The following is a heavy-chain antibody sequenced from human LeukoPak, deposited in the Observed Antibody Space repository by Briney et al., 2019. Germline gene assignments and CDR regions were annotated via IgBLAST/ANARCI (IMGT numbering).Heavy chain of an antibody. J-gene: IGHJ4*02. D-gene: IGHD3-3*01. CDR2: ISGSGGST. CDR1: GFTFSSYA. Sequence: GGSLRLSCAASGFTFSSYAMSWLRQAPGKGLEWVSAISGSGGSTYYADSVKGRFTISRDNSKNTLYLQMNSVRAEDTAVYYCAKESDGLRITIFLDYWGQGTLVTVSS. CDR3: AKESDGLRITIFLDY. V-gene: IGHV3-23*01.